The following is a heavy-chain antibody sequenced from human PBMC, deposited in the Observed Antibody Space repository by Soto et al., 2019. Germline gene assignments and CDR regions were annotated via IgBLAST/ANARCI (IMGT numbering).Heavy chain of an antibody. D-gene: IGHD1-20*01. J-gene: IGHJ4*02. Sequence: SETLSLTCSVSGVSVTSYYWAWIRHSPGKGLEWIGYVYHTGNTYYNPSLKSRVTISLDTSKNQVSLRLRSVTAADTAVYYCAREQYNWKLWGQGTLVTVSS. CDR1: GVSVTSYY. CDR3: AREQYNWKL. V-gene: IGHV4-59*02. CDR2: VYHTGNT.